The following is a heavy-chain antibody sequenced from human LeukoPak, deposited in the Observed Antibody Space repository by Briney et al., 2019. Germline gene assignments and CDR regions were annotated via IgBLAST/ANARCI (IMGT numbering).Heavy chain of an antibody. CDR1: GFTFSSYA. CDR2: INNSGGST. V-gene: IGHV3-23*01. CDR3: AKTVWFGQLLDYFDN. J-gene: IGHJ4*02. Sequence: PGGSLRLSCAASGFTFSSYAISWVRQAPGKGLEWVSVINNSGGSTYYADSVKGRFTISRDNSKNTVFLQMNGLRAEDTAVYYCAKTVWFGQLLDYFDNWAREPWSPSPQ. D-gene: IGHD3-10*01.